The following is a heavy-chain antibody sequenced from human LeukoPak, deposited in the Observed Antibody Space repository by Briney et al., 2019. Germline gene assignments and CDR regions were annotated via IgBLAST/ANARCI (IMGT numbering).Heavy chain of an antibody. D-gene: IGHD3-3*01. CDR2: VKPHSGDT. J-gene: IGHJ4*02. Sequence: GASVKVSCKTSGYTFPSYDINWVRQDTGQGLEWMGWVKPHSGDTAYAQKFQGRVTMTRDSATSTVYMELSGLRSEDSAVYYCTRGVGVAGDYWGQGTLVTVSS. CDR1: GYTFPSYD. V-gene: IGHV1-8*01. CDR3: TRGVGVAGDY.